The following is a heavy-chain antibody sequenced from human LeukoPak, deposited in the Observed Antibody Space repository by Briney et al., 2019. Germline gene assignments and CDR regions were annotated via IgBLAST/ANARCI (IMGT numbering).Heavy chain of an antibody. CDR2: XXPIFGTA. J-gene: IGHJ4*02. CDR1: GGTFTSYA. Sequence: SVKVSCKASGGTFTSYAISWVRQAPGQGLEWXXXXXPIFGTANXXXKXXXXXTXXAXXSTSTAYMELSSLRSEDTAVYYCARVWGSSGWYSIDYWGQGTLVTVSS. D-gene: IGHD6-19*01. V-gene: IGHV1-69*13. CDR3: ARVWGSSGWYSIDY.